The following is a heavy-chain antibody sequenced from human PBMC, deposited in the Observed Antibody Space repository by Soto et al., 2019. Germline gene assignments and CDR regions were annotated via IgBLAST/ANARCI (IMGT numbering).Heavy chain of an antibody. Sequence: PGGSLRLSCAASGFTFFTYSMNWVRQAPGKGLEWVSSISSSGSYIYYEDSVKGRFTIPRDNAKNSLYLQMNSLRAEDTAVYYCARDRRSGGAPDAFDIWGQGTMVTVSS. V-gene: IGHV3-21*01. CDR2: ISSSGSYI. CDR3: ARDRRSGGAPDAFDI. CDR1: GFTFFTYS. D-gene: IGHD2-15*01. J-gene: IGHJ3*02.